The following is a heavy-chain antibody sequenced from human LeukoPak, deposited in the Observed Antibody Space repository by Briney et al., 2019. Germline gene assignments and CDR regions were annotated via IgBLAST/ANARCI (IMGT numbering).Heavy chain of an antibody. Sequence: SETLSLTCTVSGVSINSHYWSWIRQPPGKGLEWIGYIYYSGNTNYNPSLKSRVTMSLDTSKNQFSLKMRSVTAADTAVYYCARVQSRLSWFDPWGQGTLVTVSS. CDR2: IYYSGNT. CDR1: GVSINSHY. J-gene: IGHJ5*02. V-gene: IGHV4-59*11. CDR3: ARVQSRLSWFDP.